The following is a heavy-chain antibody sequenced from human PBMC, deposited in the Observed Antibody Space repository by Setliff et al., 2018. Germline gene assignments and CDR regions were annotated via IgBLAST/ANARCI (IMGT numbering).Heavy chain of an antibody. CDR1: GDSVSRRNRC. CDR2: MCHGENS. D-gene: IGHD3-22*01. CDR3: ARPLLAYGHYAD. Sequence: SETLSLTCTVSGDSVSRRNRCWGWIRQPPGEGLEWIGNMCHGENSYYSPSLESRVTFSVDVSKNQLSRRLRSVTAADTAVYYCARPLLAYGHYADWGQGALVTVSS. V-gene: IGHV4-39*07. J-gene: IGHJ4*02.